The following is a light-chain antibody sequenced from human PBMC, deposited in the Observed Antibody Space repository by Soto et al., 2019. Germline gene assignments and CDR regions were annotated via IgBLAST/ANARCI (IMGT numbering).Light chain of an antibody. CDR3: EPRASCRYN. V-gene: IGKV3-11*01. CDR2: AAS. Sequence: EIVLTQSPDTLSLSPGEGATLSCRASHDVSVSLVWYRQRHGQSPRLLIHAASNRANGISATFSGSGSGTDFTLAIGSLEPEESALYYCEPRASCRYNSGRGTKVEIK. CDR1: HDVSVS. J-gene: IGKJ2*01.